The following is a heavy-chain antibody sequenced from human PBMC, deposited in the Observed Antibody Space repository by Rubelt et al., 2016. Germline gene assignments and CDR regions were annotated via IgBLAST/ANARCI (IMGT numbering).Heavy chain of an antibody. CDR2: INHSGST. CDR1: GGSFSGYY. D-gene: IGHD6-13*01. Sequence: QVQLQQWGAGLLKPSETLSLTCAVYGGSFSGYYWSWIRQPPGKGLEWIGEINHSGSTNYNPSLKSRVTISVDTSKNQFSLKLSSVTAADTAGYYCARGRSGSSSWLGRDYYGMDVWGQGTTVTVSS. V-gene: IGHV4-34*01. J-gene: IGHJ6*02. CDR3: ARGRSGSSSWLGRDYYGMDV.